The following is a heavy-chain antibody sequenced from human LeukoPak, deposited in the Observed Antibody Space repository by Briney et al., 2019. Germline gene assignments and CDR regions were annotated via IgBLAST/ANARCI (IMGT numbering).Heavy chain of an antibody. J-gene: IGHJ4*02. CDR2: IYYSGST. CDR1: GGSIGSYY. Sequence: SETLSLTCTVSGGSIGSYYWSWIRQPPGKGLEWIGYIYYSGSTNYNPSLKSRVTISVDTSKNQFSLKLSSVTAADTAVYYCARVDGYSYGYGVDYWGQGTLVTVSS. V-gene: IGHV4-59*01. CDR3: ARVDGYSYGYGVDY. D-gene: IGHD5-18*01.